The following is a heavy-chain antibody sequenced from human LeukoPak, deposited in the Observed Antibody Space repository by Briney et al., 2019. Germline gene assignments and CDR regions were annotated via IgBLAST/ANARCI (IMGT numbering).Heavy chain of an antibody. D-gene: IGHD3-22*01. V-gene: IGHV1-69*13. CDR3: ATNPTYYYDSSGYYQDPGLADY. CDR1: GYTFTSYA. Sequence: ASVKVSCKASGYTFTSYAISWVRQAPGQGLEWMGGITPIFGTANYAQKFQGRVTITADESTSTAYMELSSLRSEDTAVYYCATNPTYYYDSSGYYQDPGLADYWGQGTLVTVSS. J-gene: IGHJ4*02. CDR2: ITPIFGTA.